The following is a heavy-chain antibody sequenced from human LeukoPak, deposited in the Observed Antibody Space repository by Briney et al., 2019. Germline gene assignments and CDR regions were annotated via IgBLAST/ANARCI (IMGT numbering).Heavy chain of an antibody. Sequence: GGSLRLSCAASAFTFSTSAMTWDRQVPGKGLEWVSSINSVSSHIYYAASVRGRFTISRDNARNSVYLQMNSLRGEDTAVYYCARDPERWLRMGYFDYWGQGTLVTVSS. J-gene: IGHJ4*02. CDR2: INSVSSHI. CDR3: ARDPERWLRMGYFDY. V-gene: IGHV3-21*01. CDR1: AFTFSTSA. D-gene: IGHD5-12*01.